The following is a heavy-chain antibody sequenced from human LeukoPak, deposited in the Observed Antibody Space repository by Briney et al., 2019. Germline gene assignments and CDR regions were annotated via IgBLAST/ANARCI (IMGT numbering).Heavy chain of an antibody. CDR3: ARNTVVVPAALFDP. J-gene: IGHJ5*02. V-gene: IGHV4-39*01. D-gene: IGHD2-2*01. CDR2: IYYSGST. Sequence: SETRSLTCTVSGGSISSSSYYWGWIRQPPGKGLEWIGSIYYSGSTYYNPSLKSRVTISVDTSKSQFSLKLSSVTAADTAVYYCARNTVVVPAALFDPWGQGTLVTVSS. CDR1: GGSISSSSYY.